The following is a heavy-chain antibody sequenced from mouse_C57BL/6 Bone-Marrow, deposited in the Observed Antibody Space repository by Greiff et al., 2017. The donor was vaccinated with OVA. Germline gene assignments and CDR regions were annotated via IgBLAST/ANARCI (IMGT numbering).Heavy chain of an antibody. CDR3: AHWDSSGYADYAMDY. V-gene: IGHV1-74*01. J-gene: IGHJ4*01. D-gene: IGHD3-2*02. Sequence: VQLQQPGAELVKPGASVKVSCKASGYTFTSYWMHWVKQRPGQGLEWIGRIHPSDSDTNYNQTFKGKATLTVDKSSSTAYMQLSSLTSEDSAVYYCAHWDSSGYADYAMDYWGQGTSVTVSS. CDR1: GYTFTSYW. CDR2: IHPSDSDT.